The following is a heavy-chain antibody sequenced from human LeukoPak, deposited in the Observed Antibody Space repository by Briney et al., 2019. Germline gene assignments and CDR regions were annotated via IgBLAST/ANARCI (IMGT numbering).Heavy chain of an antibody. D-gene: IGHD3-3*01. CDR3: ARLDDDFWTFDY. CDR1: GCSISSYY. V-gene: IGHV4-4*09. CDR2: IYTSGST. Sequence: SETLSLTCTVSGCSISSYYWSWIRQPPGKGLEWIGYIYTSGSTNYNPSLKSRVTISVDTSKNQFSLKLSSVTAADTAVYYCARLDDDFWTFDYWGQGTMVTVSS. J-gene: IGHJ4*02.